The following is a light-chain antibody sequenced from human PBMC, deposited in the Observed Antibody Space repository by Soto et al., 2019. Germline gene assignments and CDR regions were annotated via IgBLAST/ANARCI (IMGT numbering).Light chain of an antibody. CDR2: GAS. CDR1: QSVSSSY. J-gene: IGKJ4*01. CDR3: QQRSTLT. Sequence: EIVLTQSPGTLSLSPGEGATLSCRARQSVSSSYLAWYQQRPGQAPRLLIYGASIRATGIPDRFSGSGSGTDFTLTISRLEPEDFAVYYCQQRSTLTFGGGTKVDIK. V-gene: IGKV3D-20*02.